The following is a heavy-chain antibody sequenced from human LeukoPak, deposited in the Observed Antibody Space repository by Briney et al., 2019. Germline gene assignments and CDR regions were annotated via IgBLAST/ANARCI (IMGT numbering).Heavy chain of an antibody. D-gene: IGHD2-15*01. J-gene: IGHJ4*02. CDR3: ARVDCSGGSCYFDY. Sequence: PGGSLRLSCAASGFTFSSYAMSWVRQPPGKGLEWVSRINSDGSSTRYADSVKGRFTISRDNAKNTLDLQMSSLRAEDTAVYYCARVDCSGGSCYFDYWGQGTLVTVSS. V-gene: IGHV3-74*01. CDR1: GFTFSSYA. CDR2: INSDGSST.